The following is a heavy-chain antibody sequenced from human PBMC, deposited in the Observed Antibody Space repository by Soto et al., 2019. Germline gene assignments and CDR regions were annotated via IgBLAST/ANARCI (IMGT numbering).Heavy chain of an antibody. CDR3: AKLVGRFDP. V-gene: IGHV4-30-4*01. J-gene: IGHJ5*02. CDR1: GGSITSGDYY. CDR2: IYHTGST. D-gene: IGHD1-26*01. Sequence: QVQLQESGLGLVNPSQTLSLTCTVSGGSITSGDYYWSWVRQPPGKGLEWIGYIYHTGSTYYSPSLXXRXTXXVDTSKNQFSLKLSSLTAADTAVYYCAKLVGRFDPWGQGILVTVSS.